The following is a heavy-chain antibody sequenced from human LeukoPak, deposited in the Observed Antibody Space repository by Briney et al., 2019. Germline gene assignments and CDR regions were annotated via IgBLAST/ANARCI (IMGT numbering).Heavy chain of an antibody. CDR2: ISSSSSYI. Sequence: GGSLRLSCAASGFTFDDYGMNWVRQAPGKGLEWVSSISSSSSYIYYADSVKGRFTISRDNAKNSLYLQMNSLRAEDTAVYYCARDRGDFFYDSSGFSDYWGQGTLVTVSS. V-gene: IGHV3-21*01. CDR3: ARDRGDFFYDSSGFSDY. J-gene: IGHJ4*02. CDR1: GFTFDDYG. D-gene: IGHD3-22*01.